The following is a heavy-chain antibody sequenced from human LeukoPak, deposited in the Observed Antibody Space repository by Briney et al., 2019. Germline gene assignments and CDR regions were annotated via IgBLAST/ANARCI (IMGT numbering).Heavy chain of an antibody. V-gene: IGHV4-39*07. D-gene: IGHD2-2*01. Sequence: PSETLSLTCSVSGGSISSSSYYWGWIRQPPGKGLEWIGSIYHSGSTYYNPSLKSRVTISVDTSKNQLSLKLSSVTAADTAVYYCARVLPERYCSSTSCYAWFDPWGQGTLVTVSS. CDR1: GGSISSSSYY. CDR3: ARVLPERYCSSTSCYAWFDP. CDR2: IYHSGST. J-gene: IGHJ5*02.